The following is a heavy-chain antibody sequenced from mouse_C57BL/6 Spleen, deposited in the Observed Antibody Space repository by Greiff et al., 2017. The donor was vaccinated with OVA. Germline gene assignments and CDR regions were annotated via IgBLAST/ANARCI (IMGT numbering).Heavy chain of an antibody. Sequence: DVMLVESGGDLVKPGGSLKLSCAASGFTFSSYGMSWVRQTPDKRLEWVATISSGGSYTYYPDSVKGRFTISRDNAKNTLYLQMSRLKSEDTAMYYCARPGDDYEGAMDYWGQGTSVTVSS. V-gene: IGHV5-6*02. CDR2: ISSGGSYT. J-gene: IGHJ4*01. CDR1: GFTFSSYG. CDR3: ARPGDDYEGAMDY. D-gene: IGHD2-4*01.